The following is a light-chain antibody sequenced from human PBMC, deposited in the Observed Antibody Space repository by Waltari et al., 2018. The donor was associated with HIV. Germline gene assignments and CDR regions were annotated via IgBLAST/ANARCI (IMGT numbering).Light chain of an antibody. CDR3: QQYGTSPTT. CDR2: GVS. V-gene: IGKV3-20*01. J-gene: IGKJ3*01. CDR1: QSVSSKY. Sequence: EIVLTQSPGTLSLSPGEGATLSCRASQSVSSKYFAWYQQKPGQAPRLLIYGVSSRATGIPDRFSGSGSGTDFTLTISRLEPEDFAVYYCQQYGTSPTTFGPGTKVDIK.